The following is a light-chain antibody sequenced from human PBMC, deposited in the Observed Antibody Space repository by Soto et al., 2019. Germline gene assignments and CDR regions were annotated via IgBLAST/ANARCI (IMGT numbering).Light chain of an antibody. V-gene: IGLV2-11*01. Sequence: QSALTQPRSVSGSPGQSVTISCTGTSSDVGGYDYVSWYQQHPGKAPKLIIYDVSKRPSGVPDRFSGSKSGNTASLIISGLQAEDEADYYCCSFAGFYSVLFVGGTKLTVL. CDR1: SSDVGGYDY. J-gene: IGLJ3*02. CDR3: CSFAGFYSVL. CDR2: DVS.